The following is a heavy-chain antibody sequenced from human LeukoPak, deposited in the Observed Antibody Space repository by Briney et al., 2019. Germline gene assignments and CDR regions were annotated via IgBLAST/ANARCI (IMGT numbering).Heavy chain of an antibody. CDR2: INHSGST. Sequence: PSETLSLTCAVYGGSFSGYYWSWIRQPPGKGLEWIGEINHSGSTNYNPSLKSRVTISVDTSKNQFSLKLSSVTAADTAVYYCARRPTYYYGSGSPSPHFDYWGQGTLVTVSS. J-gene: IGHJ4*02. D-gene: IGHD3-10*01. CDR1: GGSFSGYY. V-gene: IGHV4-34*01. CDR3: ARRPTYYYGSGSPSPHFDY.